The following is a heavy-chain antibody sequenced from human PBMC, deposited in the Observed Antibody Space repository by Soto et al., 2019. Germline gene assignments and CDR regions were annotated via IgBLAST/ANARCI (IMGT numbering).Heavy chain of an antibody. CDR3: ARASNSRDGYNYGRNNGVPLQSPYYFDY. Sequence: KTSETLSLTCTVSGGSISSGDYYWSWIRQPPGKGLEWIGYIYYSGSTYYNPSLKSRVTISVDTSKNQFSLKLSSVTAADTAVYYCARASNSRDGYNYGRNNGVPLQSPYYFDYWGQGTLVTVSS. CDR1: GGSISSGDYY. CDR2: IYYSGST. V-gene: IGHV4-30-4*01. D-gene: IGHD5-12*01. J-gene: IGHJ4*02.